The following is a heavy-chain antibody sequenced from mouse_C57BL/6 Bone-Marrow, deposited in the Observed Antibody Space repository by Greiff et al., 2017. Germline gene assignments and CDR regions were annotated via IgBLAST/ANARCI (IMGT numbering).Heavy chain of an antibody. Sequence: VQLQQSGAELVRPGASVTLSCKASGYTFTDYEMHWVKQTPVHGLEWIGAIDPETGGTAYNQKFKGKAILTADKYSSTAYMELRSLTSEDSAVYYCTRWANWDVGGFDYWGQGTTLTVSS. V-gene: IGHV1-15*01. D-gene: IGHD4-1*01. CDR1: GYTFTDYE. J-gene: IGHJ2*01. CDR2: IDPETGGT. CDR3: TRWANWDVGGFDY.